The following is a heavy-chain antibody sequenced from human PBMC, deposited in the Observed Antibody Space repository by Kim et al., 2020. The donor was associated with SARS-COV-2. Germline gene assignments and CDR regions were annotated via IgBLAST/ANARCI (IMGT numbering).Heavy chain of an antibody. CDR3: AREIHYDYVWGSYRQRWF. D-gene: IGHD3-16*02. Sequence: SETLSLTCTVSGGSISSYYWSWIRQPPGKGLEWIGYIYYSGSTNYNPSLKSRVTISVDTSKNQFSLKLSSVTAADTAVYYCAREIHYDYVWGSYRQRWF. V-gene: IGHV4-59*01. J-gene: IGHJ5*01. CDR2: IYYSGST. CDR1: GGSISSYY.